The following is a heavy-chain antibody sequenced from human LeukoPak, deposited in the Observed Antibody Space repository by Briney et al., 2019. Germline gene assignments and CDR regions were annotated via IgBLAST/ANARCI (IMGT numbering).Heavy chain of an antibody. Sequence: ASVKVSCKASGYTFTGYYMHWVRQAPGQGLKWMGWINPNSGGTNYAQKFQGRVTMTRDTSISTAYMELSRLRSDDTAVYYCARVKPSGPKNAFDIWGQGTMVTVSS. CDR1: GYTFTGYY. V-gene: IGHV1-2*02. D-gene: IGHD2-21*01. J-gene: IGHJ3*02. CDR3: ARVKPSGPKNAFDI. CDR2: INPNSGGT.